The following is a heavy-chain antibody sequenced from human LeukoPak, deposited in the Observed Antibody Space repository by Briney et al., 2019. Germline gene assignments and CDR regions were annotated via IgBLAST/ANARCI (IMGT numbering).Heavy chain of an antibody. CDR2: MSYHGSDE. CDR1: GFTFSSYA. V-gene: IGHV3-30*04. D-gene: IGHD3-10*01. J-gene: IGHJ3*02. Sequence: GGSLTLSCAASGFTFSSYAMHWVRQAPGKGLEWVAVMSYHGSDEYYVDSVKGRFTISRDNSKSTLYLQMNSLRAEDTAVYYCARARGASPLMRNDGFDIWGQGTMVTVSS. CDR3: ARARGASPLMRNDGFDI.